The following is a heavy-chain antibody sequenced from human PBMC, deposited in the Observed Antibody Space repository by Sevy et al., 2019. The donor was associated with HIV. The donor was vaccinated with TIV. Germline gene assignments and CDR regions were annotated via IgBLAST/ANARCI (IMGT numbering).Heavy chain of an antibody. CDR2: IYNGGTT. V-gene: IGHV4-39*01. CDR3: ARVPQWLGPSFDS. CDR1: GASMRSSHY. J-gene: IGHJ4*02. Sequence: SETLSLTCTVSGASMRSSHYWGWIRQPPGKGLEWIGSIYNGGTTYYNPSLKTRLTLSVDTSKNQFSLKPSSVTAADTAVYYCARVPQWLGPSFDSWSQGTLVTVSS. D-gene: IGHD6-19*01.